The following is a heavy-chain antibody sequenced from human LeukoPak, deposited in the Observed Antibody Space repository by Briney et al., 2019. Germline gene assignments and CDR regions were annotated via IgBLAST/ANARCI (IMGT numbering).Heavy chain of an antibody. CDR1: GGSISSYY. CDR3: ARGLWTRAFDI. V-gene: IGHV4-4*07. J-gene: IGHJ3*02. Sequence: SETLSLTCTVSGGSISSYYWNWIRQPAGKGLEWIGRIRTSGDTSYNPSLKSRVTISVDTSKNQFSLKLSSVTAADTAVYYCARGLWTRAFDIWGQGTMVTVSS. D-gene: IGHD5-18*01. CDR2: IRTSGDT.